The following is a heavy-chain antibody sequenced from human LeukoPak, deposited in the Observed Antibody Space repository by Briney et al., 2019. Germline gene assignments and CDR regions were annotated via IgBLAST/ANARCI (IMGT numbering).Heavy chain of an antibody. D-gene: IGHD3-10*01. V-gene: IGHV4-4*02. CDR1: GGSISSSNW. CDR3: ARDLYYYGSGDWFDP. J-gene: IGHJ5*02. Sequence: SETLSLTCAVSGGSISSSNWWSWVRQPPGKGLEWIGEIYHSGSTNYNPSLKSRVTISVDKSKNQFPLKLSSVTAADTAVYYCARDLYYYGSGDWFDPWGQGTLVTVSS. CDR2: IYHSGST.